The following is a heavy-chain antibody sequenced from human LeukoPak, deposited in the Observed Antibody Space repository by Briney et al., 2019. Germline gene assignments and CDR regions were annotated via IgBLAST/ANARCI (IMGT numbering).Heavy chain of an antibody. CDR1: GGSISSYY. J-gene: IGHJ4*02. V-gene: IGHV4-59*08. Sequence: SETLSLTCTVSGGSISSYYWSWIRQPPGKGLEWIGYIYYSGTTYYNPSLKSRVTISVDTSKNQFSLRLSSVTAADTAVYYCASSSTGYPVLFDYWGQGTLVTVSS. CDR2: IYYSGTT. CDR3: ASSSTGYPVLFDY. D-gene: IGHD2-2*01.